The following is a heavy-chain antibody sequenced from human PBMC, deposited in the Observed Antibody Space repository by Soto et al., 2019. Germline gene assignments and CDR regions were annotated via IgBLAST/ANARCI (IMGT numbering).Heavy chain of an antibody. CDR1: GGSFSGYY. D-gene: IGHD3-10*01. CDR2: INHSGST. Sequence: SETLSLTCAVYGGSFSGYYWSWIRQPPGKGLEWIGEINHSGSTNYNPSLKSRVTISVDTSKNQFSLKLSSVTAADTAVYYCARGGSYYGSGSYSYHYYYYYMDVWGKGTTVTVSS. J-gene: IGHJ6*03. CDR3: ARGGSYYGSGSYSYHYYYYYMDV. V-gene: IGHV4-34*01.